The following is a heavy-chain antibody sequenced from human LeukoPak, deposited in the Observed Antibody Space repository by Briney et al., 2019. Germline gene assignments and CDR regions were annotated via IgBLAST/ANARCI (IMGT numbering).Heavy chain of an antibody. CDR3: ARGGGLDV. Sequence: GGSLRLSCAASGFTVSSNYMSWVRQAPGKGLEWVSVLYSSGSTSYADSVKGRFTISRDTSENTLYLHMNSLRAEDTAVYFCARGGGLDVWGQGATVTVSS. V-gene: IGHV3-53*01. J-gene: IGHJ6*02. D-gene: IGHD3-16*01. CDR2: LYSSGST. CDR1: GFTVSSNY.